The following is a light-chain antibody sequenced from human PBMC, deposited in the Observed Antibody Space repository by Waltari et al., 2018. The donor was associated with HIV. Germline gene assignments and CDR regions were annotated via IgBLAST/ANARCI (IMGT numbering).Light chain of an antibody. CDR1: SSTVAHHY. CDR3: GTWDTSLSAGV. Sequence: QSVLTQPPAVSAAPGQTVTISCSVSSSTVAHHYVSWYQQLPGTAPKLLIYYNNRRSSGIPDRFSGSKSGTSATLAIAGLQTGDEADYYCGTWDTSLSAGVFGGGTKVTVL. V-gene: IGLV1-51*01. J-gene: IGLJ2*01. CDR2: YNN.